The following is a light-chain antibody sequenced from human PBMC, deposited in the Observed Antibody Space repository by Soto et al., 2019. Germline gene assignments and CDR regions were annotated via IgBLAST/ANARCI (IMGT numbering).Light chain of an antibody. Sequence: EIVLTQSPGTLSLSPGERATLSCRATQTISSNYLAWYRQKPGQAPKLLIHGASTRATGIPDRFSGSGCGTAFTLTISRLEREDFAVYYCQLYGSSPKTFGQGTKVEF. CDR1: QTISSNY. CDR3: QLYGSSPKT. CDR2: GAS. V-gene: IGKV3-20*01. J-gene: IGKJ1*01.